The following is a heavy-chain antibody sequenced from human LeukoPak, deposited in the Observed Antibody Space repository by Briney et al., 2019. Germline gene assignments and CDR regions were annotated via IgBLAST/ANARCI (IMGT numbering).Heavy chain of an antibody. V-gene: IGHV3-21*01. CDR2: ISSSSSYI. Sequence: GGSLRLSCAASGFTFSSYSMNWVRQAPGKGLEWVSSISSSSSYIYYADSMKGRFTISRDNARNSLYLQMNSLRAEDTAMYFCARDSNPYCSGGSCTAFDIWGQGTMVTVSS. CDR1: GFTFSSYS. D-gene: IGHD2-15*01. J-gene: IGHJ3*02. CDR3: ARDSNPYCSGGSCTAFDI.